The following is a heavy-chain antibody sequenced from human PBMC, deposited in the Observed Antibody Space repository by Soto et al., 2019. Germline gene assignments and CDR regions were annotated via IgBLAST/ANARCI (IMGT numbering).Heavy chain of an antibody. V-gene: IGHV3-74*01. CDR3: ARGAMGNYYNDY. Sequence: EVQLVESGGGLVQSGGSLRLSCAASGFTFSSYWMHWVRQAPGKGLVWVSRIKGDGISTNYADSVKGRFTISRDNAKDTVFLQMNSLSADDTAVYYCARGAMGNYYNDYWGQGTLVTVSS. CDR1: GFTFSSYW. J-gene: IGHJ4*02. CDR2: IKGDGIST. D-gene: IGHD3-10*01.